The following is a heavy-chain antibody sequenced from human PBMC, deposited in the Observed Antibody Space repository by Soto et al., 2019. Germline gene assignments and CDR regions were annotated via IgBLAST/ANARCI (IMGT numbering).Heavy chain of an antibody. J-gene: IGHJ4*02. CDR3: AKEWDGTTTDY. CDR1: GFTFSSYG. V-gene: IGHV3-30*18. Sequence: GGSLRLSCAASGFTFSSYGMHWVRQAPGKGLEWVAVISYDGSNKYYADSVKGRFTISRDNSKNTLYLQMNSRRAEDTAVYYCAKEWDGTTTDYWGQGTLVTVSS. D-gene: IGHD4-17*01. CDR2: ISYDGSNK.